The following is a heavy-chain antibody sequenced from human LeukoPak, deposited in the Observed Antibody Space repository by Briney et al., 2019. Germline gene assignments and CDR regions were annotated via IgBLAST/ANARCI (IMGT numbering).Heavy chain of an antibody. Sequence: SETLSLTCAVYGGSFSGYYWSWIRQPPGKGLEWIGEINHSGSTNYNPSLKSRVTISVDTSKNQFSLKLSSVTAADTAVYYCARAPRYDSAAFDYWGQGTLVTVSS. CDR2: INHSGST. CDR1: GGSFSGYY. CDR3: ARAPRYDSAAFDY. D-gene: IGHD3-16*01. J-gene: IGHJ4*02. V-gene: IGHV4-34*01.